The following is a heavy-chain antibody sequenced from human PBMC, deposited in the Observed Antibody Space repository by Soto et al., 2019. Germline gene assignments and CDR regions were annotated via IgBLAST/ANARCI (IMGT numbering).Heavy chain of an antibody. D-gene: IGHD3-9*01. CDR1: GFTFSSYG. J-gene: IGHJ6*01. Sequence: QVQLVESGGGVVQPGRSLRLSCAASGFTFSSYGMHWVRQAPGKGLEWVAVISYDGSNKYYADSVKGRFTISRDNSKNTLYLQMNSLRAEDTAVYYCAKNERYFDDYDYYGMDVW. V-gene: IGHV3-30*18. CDR3: AKNERYFDDYDYYGMDV. CDR2: ISYDGSNK.